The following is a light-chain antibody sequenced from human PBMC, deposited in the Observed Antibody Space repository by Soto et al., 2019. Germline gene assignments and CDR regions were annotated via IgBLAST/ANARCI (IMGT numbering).Light chain of an antibody. J-gene: IGKJ4*01. Sequence: DIQMTQSPSSLSASVGDRVTITCRASQGISNSLAWYQQKPGKVPKLFIYTASTLQSGVPSRFSGRGFGTDFTLTITSLQPEDVATYYCQKYNSAPLTFGGGTKVEIK. CDR3: QKYNSAPLT. CDR1: QGISNS. V-gene: IGKV1-27*01. CDR2: TAS.